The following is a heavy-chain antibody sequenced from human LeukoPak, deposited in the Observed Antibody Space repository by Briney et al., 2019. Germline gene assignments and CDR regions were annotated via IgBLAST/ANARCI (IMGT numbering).Heavy chain of an antibody. CDR1: GFTFSSYA. V-gene: IGHV3-30-3*01. Sequence: GRSLRLSCAASGFTFSSYAMHWVRQAPGKGLEWVAVISYDGSNKYYADSVKGRFTISRDNSKNTLYLQMNSLRAEDTAVYYCARGEMTTGTWFDPWGQGTLVTVSS. CDR2: ISYDGSNK. J-gene: IGHJ5*02. CDR3: ARGEMTTGTWFDP. D-gene: IGHD5-24*01.